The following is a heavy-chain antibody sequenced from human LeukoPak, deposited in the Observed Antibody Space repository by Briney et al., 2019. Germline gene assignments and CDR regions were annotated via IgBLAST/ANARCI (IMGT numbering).Heavy chain of an antibody. CDR2: ISGSGNRA. Sequence: GGSLRLSCAASRFTFSTYGMNWVRQTPGKGLEWVSAISGSGNRAYHADSVKGRFTISRDNAKNSLYLQMDSLRAEDTALYYCAKVDYYDSSGYIIGAAFDIWGQGTMVTVSS. J-gene: IGHJ3*02. D-gene: IGHD3-22*01. CDR3: AKVDYYDSSGYIIGAAFDI. CDR1: RFTFSTYG. V-gene: IGHV3-23*01.